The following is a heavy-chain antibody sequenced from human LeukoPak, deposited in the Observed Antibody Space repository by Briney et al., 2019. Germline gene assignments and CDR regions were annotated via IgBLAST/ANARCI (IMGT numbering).Heavy chain of an antibody. D-gene: IGHD5-18*01. V-gene: IGHV4-59*11. J-gene: IGHJ6*03. CDR1: GGSISSHY. CDR2: IYYSGST. CDR3: ARGRYSSPYYYYYYMDV. Sequence: PSETLSLTCTVSGGSISSHYWSWIRQPPGKGLEWIGYIYYSGSTNYNPSLKSRVTISVDTSKNQFSLKPSSVTAADTAVYYCARGRYSSPYYYYYYMDVWGKGTTVTVSS.